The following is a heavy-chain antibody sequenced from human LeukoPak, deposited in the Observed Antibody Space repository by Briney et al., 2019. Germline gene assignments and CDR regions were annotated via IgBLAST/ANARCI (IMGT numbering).Heavy chain of an antibody. D-gene: IGHD3-22*01. CDR2: ILSDGGNK. Sequence: GGSLRLSCAASGFTFSSFAMHWVRQAPGKGPEWVSFILSDGGNKYYADPVKGRFTISRDNSQNTLYLQMNSLRAEDTAVYYCAGDYCYDSSGSDAFDIWGQGTMVTVSS. CDR3: AGDYCYDSSGSDAFDI. J-gene: IGHJ3*02. V-gene: IGHV3-30-3*01. CDR1: GFTFSSFA.